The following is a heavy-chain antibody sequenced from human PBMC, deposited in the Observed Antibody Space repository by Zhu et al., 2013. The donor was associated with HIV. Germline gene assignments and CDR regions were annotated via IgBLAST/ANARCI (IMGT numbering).Heavy chain of an antibody. J-gene: IGHJ6*02. D-gene: IGHD3-3*01. CDR2: IIPIFGTA. CDR3: ARESITILVVVIYYYYGMDV. V-gene: IGHV1-69*01. Sequence: QVQLVQSGAEVKKPGSSVKVSCKASGGTFSSYAISWVRQAPGQGLEWMGGIIPIFGTANYAQKFQGRVTITADESTSTAYMELSSLRSEDTAVYYCARESITILVVVIYYYYGMDVWGQGTTVTVSS. CDR1: GGTFSSYA.